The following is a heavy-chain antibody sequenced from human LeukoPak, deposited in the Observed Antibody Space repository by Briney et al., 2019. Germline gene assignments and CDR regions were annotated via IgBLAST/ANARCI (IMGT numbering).Heavy chain of an antibody. CDR1: GYTFTGYY. Sequence: ASARVSCKASGYTFTGYYMHWVRQAPGQGLEWMGWINADSGGTDYAQKFQDRVTMTRDASISTAYMELSRLTSDDTAVYYCARDGHGGNSFDYWGQGTLVTVSS. D-gene: IGHD4-23*01. V-gene: IGHV1-2*02. CDR2: INADSGGT. CDR3: ARDGHGGNSFDY. J-gene: IGHJ4*02.